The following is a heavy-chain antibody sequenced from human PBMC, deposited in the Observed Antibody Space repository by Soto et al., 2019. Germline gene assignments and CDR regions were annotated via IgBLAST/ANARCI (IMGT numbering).Heavy chain of an antibody. V-gene: IGHV3-23*01. CDR1: GFTLSNFA. D-gene: IGHD6-19*01. CDR2: INNSGSRT. Sequence: EVQLLESGGNLIQPGGSLRLSCAASGFTLSNFAMTWVRQAPGKGLQWVSTINNSGSRTYYADSVRGRFTISRDNSNNRLYLQMTSLTAADTARYYCATDRVALAGMGFFDSWGHGSLVIVSS. J-gene: IGHJ4*01. CDR3: ATDRVALAGMGFFDS.